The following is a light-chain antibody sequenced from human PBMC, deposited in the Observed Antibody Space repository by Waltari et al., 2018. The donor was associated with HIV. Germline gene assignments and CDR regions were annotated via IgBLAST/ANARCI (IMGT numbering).Light chain of an antibody. V-gene: IGKV1-27*01. CDR1: EGISDY. J-gene: IGKJ1*01. Sequence: DMELTQSPTSLSASIGDSVSITCRASEGISDYLAWYQQGPGKVPKLLIYAASTLVSGVPSRFSGSGSGTHFTLTINGLQPEDVATYYCQRYNRAPGAFGQGTKVEIK. CDR2: AAS. CDR3: QRYNRAPGA.